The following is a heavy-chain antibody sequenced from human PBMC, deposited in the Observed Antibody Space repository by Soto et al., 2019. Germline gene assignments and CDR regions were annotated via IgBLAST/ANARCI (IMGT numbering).Heavy chain of an antibody. CDR2: ISGSGLST. CDR1: GFTFSSYA. Sequence: EVQLLESGGGLVQPGGSLRLSCAASGFTFSSYAMSWVRQAPGKGLEWVSAISGSGLSTYYADSVKGRFTISRDNSKNALYLQMNCLRPEDPAVYYCAKGRGPYSSSWGREDYWGQGTLVTVSS. D-gene: IGHD6-13*01. V-gene: IGHV3-23*01. CDR3: AKGRGPYSSSWGREDY. J-gene: IGHJ4*02.